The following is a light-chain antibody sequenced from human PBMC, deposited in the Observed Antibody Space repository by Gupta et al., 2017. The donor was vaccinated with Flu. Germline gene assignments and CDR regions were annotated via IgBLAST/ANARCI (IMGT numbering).Light chain of an antibody. CDR2: DST. V-gene: IGLV7-46*01. CDR1: TGAVTSGHY. Sequence: QAVVTPEPSLTVSPGGTVTLTCGSSTGAVTSGHYPYWFQQKPGQAPMTLIYDSTNRHSWTPARFSGSLLGGKAALTLSGAQPEDEAEYYCSLSYSDSRYVIFGGGTKLTVL. CDR3: SLSYSDSRYVI. J-gene: IGLJ2*01.